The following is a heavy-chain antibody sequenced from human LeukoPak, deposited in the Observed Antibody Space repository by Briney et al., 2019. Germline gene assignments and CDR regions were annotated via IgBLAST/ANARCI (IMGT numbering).Heavy chain of an antibody. CDR1: GGSISSHY. J-gene: IGHJ5*02. CDR3: ATDVSSSWFQWFDP. V-gene: IGHV4-59*11. D-gene: IGHD6-13*01. CDR2: MYYRRRT. Sequence: SETLSLTCTVSGGSISSHYSCWGWDRPRTGLGRGWYMYYRRRTNYNASLKSRVTISVDTSKHQFSLKLSCVTAADTAVYYCATDVSSSWFQWFDPWGQGTLVTVSS.